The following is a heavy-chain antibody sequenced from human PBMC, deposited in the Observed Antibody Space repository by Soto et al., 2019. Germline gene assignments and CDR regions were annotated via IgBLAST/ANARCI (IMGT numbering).Heavy chain of an antibody. V-gene: IGHV7-4-1*01. CDR2: INTNTGNP. D-gene: IGHD6-13*01. Sequence: ASVKVSCKASGYTLTSYAMSWVRQAPGQGLEWMGWINTNTGNPTYAQGFTGRFVFSLDTSVSTAYLQICSLKAEDTAVYYCAREKYSSSWYLPDYYYYYGMDVWGQGTTVTVSS. CDR1: GYTLTSYA. CDR3: AREKYSSSWYLPDYYYYYGMDV. J-gene: IGHJ6*02.